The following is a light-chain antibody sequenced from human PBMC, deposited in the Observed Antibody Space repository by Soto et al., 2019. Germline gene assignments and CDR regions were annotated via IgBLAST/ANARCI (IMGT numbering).Light chain of an antibody. CDR1: QSISSW. CDR2: KAS. J-gene: IGKJ1*01. CDR3: QQYDSYWT. V-gene: IGKV1-5*03. Sequence: DIQMTQSPSTLSASVGDRVTITCRASQSISSWFAWYQQKPGKAPKLLIYKASSLESGVPSRFSGSGSGTVFTLTISCLPSFDFAFFYCQQYDSYWTFGQTTKVEIK.